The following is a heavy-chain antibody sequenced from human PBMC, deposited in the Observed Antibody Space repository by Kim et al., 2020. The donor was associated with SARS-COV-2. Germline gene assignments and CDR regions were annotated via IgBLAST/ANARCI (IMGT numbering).Heavy chain of an antibody. Sequence: SETLSLTCTVSGGSISSYYWSWIRQPPGKGLEWIGYIYYSGSTNYNPSLKSRVTISVDTSKNQFSLKLSSVTAADTAVYYCARGPYGDYEYYYYYYGMDVWGQGTTVTVSS. CDR1: GGSISSYY. CDR2: IYYSGST. J-gene: IGHJ6*02. CDR3: ARGPYGDYEYYYYYYGMDV. D-gene: IGHD4-17*01. V-gene: IGHV4-59*13.